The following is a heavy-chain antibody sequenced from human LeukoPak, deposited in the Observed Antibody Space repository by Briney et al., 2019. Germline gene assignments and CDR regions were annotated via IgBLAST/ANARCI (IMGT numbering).Heavy chain of an antibody. CDR3: ARGALSSTSI. CDR1: GGSLSGYY. Sequence: KPSETLSLTCAVYGGSLSGYYWSWIRQPPGKGLEWIGEINHSGSTNYNPSLKSRVTISVDTSKNQFSLKLSSVTAADTAVYYCARGALSSTSIWGQGTMVTVSS. CDR2: INHSGST. V-gene: IGHV4-34*01. D-gene: IGHD2-2*01. J-gene: IGHJ3*02.